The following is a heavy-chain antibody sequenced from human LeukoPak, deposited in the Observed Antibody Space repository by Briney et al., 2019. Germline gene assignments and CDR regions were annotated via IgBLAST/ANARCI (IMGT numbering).Heavy chain of an antibody. V-gene: IGHV4-34*01. D-gene: IGHD1-26*01. CDR1: GGSFSGYY. CDR2: INHSGST. Sequence: SETLSLTCAVYGGSFSGYYWSWIRQPPGKGLEWIGEINHSGSTNYNPSLKSRVTISVDTSKNQFSLKLSSVTAADTAVYYCARGPRRWGFDYWGQGTLVTVSS. CDR3: ARGPRRWGFDY. J-gene: IGHJ4*02.